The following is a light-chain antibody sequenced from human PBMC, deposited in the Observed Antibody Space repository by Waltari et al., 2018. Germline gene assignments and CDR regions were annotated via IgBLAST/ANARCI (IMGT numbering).Light chain of an antibody. Sequence: QSALTQPASVSGSPGQSITISCTGATSDVGGYNYVPWYQQYPGKAPKLIIYDVTQRPSGIYKRFSGSKSGNTASLTISGLQTEDEAYDHCGSYTARSTYVFGTGTKVTVL. CDR3: GSYTARSTYV. J-gene: IGLJ1*01. CDR2: DVT. V-gene: IGLV2-14*03. CDR1: TSDVGGYNY.